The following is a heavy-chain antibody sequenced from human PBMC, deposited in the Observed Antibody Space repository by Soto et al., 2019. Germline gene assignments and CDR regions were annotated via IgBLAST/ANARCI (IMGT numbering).Heavy chain of an antibody. D-gene: IGHD1-26*01. CDR1: GGSPSGYY. Sequence: SETLSLTCAVYGGSPSGYYWSWIRQPPGKALEWIGEFIHSGNSSYNPSLKSRVTISVDTSKNQLFLNLSSVTAADTAMYYCARHHVRGRTILGAVEFWGQGTLVTVSS. J-gene: IGHJ4*02. CDR3: ARHHVRGRTILGAVEF. V-gene: IGHV4-34*12. CDR2: FIHSGNS.